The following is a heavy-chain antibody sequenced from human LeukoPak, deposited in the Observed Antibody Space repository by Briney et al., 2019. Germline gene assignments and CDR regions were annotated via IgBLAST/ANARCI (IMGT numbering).Heavy chain of an antibody. D-gene: IGHD3-3*01. V-gene: IGHV1-18*01. CDR3: ALTNYDFWSGPLYYFDY. CDR2: ISAYNGNT. CDR1: GYTFTSYG. J-gene: IGHJ4*02. Sequence: ASVKVSCKASGYTFTSYGISWVRQAPGQGLEWMGWISAYNGNTNYAQKLQGRVTMTRNTPISTAYMELSSLRSEDTAVYYCALTNYDFWSGPLYYFDYWGQGTLVTVSS.